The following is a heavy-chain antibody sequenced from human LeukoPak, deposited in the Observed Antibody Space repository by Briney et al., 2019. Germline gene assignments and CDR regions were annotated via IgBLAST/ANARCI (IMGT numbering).Heavy chain of an antibody. V-gene: IGHV1-69*13. Sequence: SVKVSCKASGYTFTSYYMHWVRQAPGQGLEWMGGIIPIFGTANYAQKFQGRVTITADESTSTAYMELSSLRSEDTAVYYCARPGYSSSQDAFDIWGQGTMVTVSS. CDR3: ARPGYSSSQDAFDI. D-gene: IGHD6-13*01. CDR2: IIPIFGTA. J-gene: IGHJ3*02. CDR1: GYTFTSYY.